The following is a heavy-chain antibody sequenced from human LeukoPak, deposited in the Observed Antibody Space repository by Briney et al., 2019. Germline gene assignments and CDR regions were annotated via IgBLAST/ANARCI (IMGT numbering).Heavy chain of an antibody. V-gene: IGHV4-34*01. D-gene: IGHD3-3*01. J-gene: IGHJ4*02. CDR2: INHSGST. CDR1: GFTFSSYG. CDR3: AREARYDFWSGPFPYYFDY. Sequence: GSLRLSCAASGFTFSSYGMSWVRQPPGKGLEWIGEINHSGSTNYNPSLKSRVTISVDTSKNQFSLKLSSVTAADTAVYYCAREARYDFWSGPFPYYFDYWGQGTLVTVSS.